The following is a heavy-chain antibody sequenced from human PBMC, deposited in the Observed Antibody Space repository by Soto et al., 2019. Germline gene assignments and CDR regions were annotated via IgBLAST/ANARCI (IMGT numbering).Heavy chain of an antibody. V-gene: IGHV6-1*01. J-gene: IGHJ4*02. D-gene: IGHD6-19*01. CDR1: A. Sequence: AWNWIRQSPSRGLEWLGRTYYRSKWYNDYAVSVKSRITINPDTSKNQFSLQLNSVTPEDTAVYYCARDKEGWVSSGWFDYWGQGTLVTVSS. CDR2: TYYRSKWYN. CDR3: ARDKEGWVSSGWFDY.